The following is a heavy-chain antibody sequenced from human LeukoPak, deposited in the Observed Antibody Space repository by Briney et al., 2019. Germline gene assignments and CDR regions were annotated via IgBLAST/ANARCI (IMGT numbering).Heavy chain of an antibody. Sequence: SETLSLTCSVSGGSISSYYWSWIRQPPGKGLEWIGYIYYSGSTNYNPSLKSRVTISVDTSKNQFSLKLSSVTAADTAVYYCARNPRWYYDSSGYYQKDFYYYYMDVWGKGTTVTVSS. CDR2: IYYSGST. D-gene: IGHD3-22*01. V-gene: IGHV4-59*01. CDR1: GGSISSYY. J-gene: IGHJ6*03. CDR3: ARNPRWYYDSSGYYQKDFYYYYMDV.